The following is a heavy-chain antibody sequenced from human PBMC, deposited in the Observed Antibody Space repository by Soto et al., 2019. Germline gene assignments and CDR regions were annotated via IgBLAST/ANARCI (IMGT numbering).Heavy chain of an antibody. V-gene: IGHV1-24*01. CDR1: RDTHTELS. CDR3: CCGSFCNWLEF. Sequence: GVPVKPSSEVRRDTHTELSLHSLCQSHGKGLEWMGGFDPEDGETIYAQKFQGRVTMTEDTSTDTAYMELSSLRSEDTAVYYCCCGSFCNWLEFWGQGTLVTVS. CDR2: FDPEDGET. D-gene: IGHD1-26*01. J-gene: IGHJ5*01.